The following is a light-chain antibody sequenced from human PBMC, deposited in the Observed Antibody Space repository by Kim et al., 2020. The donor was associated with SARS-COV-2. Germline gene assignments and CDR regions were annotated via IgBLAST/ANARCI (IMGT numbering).Light chain of an antibody. CDR1: SSDVGGYIY. CDR2: DVS. V-gene: IGLV2-14*03. J-gene: IGLJ2*01. CDR3: SSYTSSSTLV. Sequence: GQSSTSSCTGTSSDVGGYIYVSWYHQQPGKAPQLMIYDVSARPSGVSNRFSGSKSGNTAYLTISGLQAEDEADYYCSSYTSSSTLVFGGGTQLTVL.